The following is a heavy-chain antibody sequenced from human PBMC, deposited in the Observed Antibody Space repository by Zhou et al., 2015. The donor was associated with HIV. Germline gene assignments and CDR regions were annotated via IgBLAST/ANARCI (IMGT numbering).Heavy chain of an antibody. CDR2: INPTFGGA. D-gene: IGHD3-10*01. Sequence: QVQLVQSGTEVKKPGSSVRVSCKASGGTFSGSEISWVRQAPGQGLEWMGGINPTFGGADYAQKLHGRVTITADESTRTAYMELSSLRSDDTAVYYCARGKLLWFGGSGHYVMDVWGQGTTVTVSS. CDR1: GGTFSGSE. CDR3: ARGKLLWFGGSGHYVMDV. J-gene: IGHJ6*01. V-gene: IGHV1-69*01.